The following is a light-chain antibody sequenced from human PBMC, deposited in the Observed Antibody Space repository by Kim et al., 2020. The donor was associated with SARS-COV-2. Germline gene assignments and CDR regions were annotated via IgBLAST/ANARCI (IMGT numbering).Light chain of an antibody. V-gene: IGKV1-39*01. CDR3: QQSYTTLRT. J-gene: IGKJ1*01. Sequence: ASVGYRVTITCRAGQTIRTSLNWYQQKPGKAPKLLIYAASTLHSGVPSRFIGSGSGTDFTLTIISLQPEDFATYYCQQSYTTLRTFGQGTKVDIK. CDR1: QTIRTS. CDR2: AAS.